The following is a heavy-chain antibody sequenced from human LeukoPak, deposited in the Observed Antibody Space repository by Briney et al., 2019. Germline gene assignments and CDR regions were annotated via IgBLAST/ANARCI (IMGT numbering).Heavy chain of an antibody. CDR3: ARDFKWELFYGMDV. Sequence: MPGGSLRLSCAASGFTFSSYSMNWVRQAPGKGLEWVSSISSSSSCIYYADSVKGRFTISRDNAKNSLYLQMNSLRAEDTAVYYCARDFKWELFYGMDVWGQGTTVTVSS. CDR1: GFTFSSYS. V-gene: IGHV3-21*01. D-gene: IGHD1-26*01. CDR2: ISSSSSCI. J-gene: IGHJ6*02.